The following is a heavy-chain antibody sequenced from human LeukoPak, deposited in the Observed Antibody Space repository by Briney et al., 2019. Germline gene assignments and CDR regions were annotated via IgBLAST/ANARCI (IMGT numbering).Heavy chain of an antibody. D-gene: IGHD3-10*01. J-gene: IGHJ3*02. CDR1: GYTFTSYY. V-gene: IGHV1-46*01. Sequence: ASVKVSCKASGYTFTSYYMHWVRQAPGQGLEWMGIINPSGGSTSYAQKFQGRVTMTEDTSTDTAYMELSSLRSEDTAVYYCATGVAGLLWFGELSIGAFDIWGQGTMVTVSS. CDR2: INPSGGST. CDR3: ATGVAGLLWFGELSIGAFDI.